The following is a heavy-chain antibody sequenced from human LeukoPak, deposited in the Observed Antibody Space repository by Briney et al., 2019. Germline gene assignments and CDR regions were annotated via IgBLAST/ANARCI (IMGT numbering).Heavy chain of an antibody. CDR1: GFTFSTYT. CDR2: ISSTSGYT. J-gene: IGHJ3*02. D-gene: IGHD3-22*01. CDR3: ATTHHYYDSSGFYYSSDAFDI. Sequence: GGSLRLSCAAFGFTFSTYTMNWVRQAPGKGLEWVSSISSTSGYTYYADSVKGRFTNSRDNAKRSLELHMSSLRVEDTAVYYCATTHHYYDSSGFYYSSDAFDIWGQGTLVTVSS. V-gene: IGHV3-21*01.